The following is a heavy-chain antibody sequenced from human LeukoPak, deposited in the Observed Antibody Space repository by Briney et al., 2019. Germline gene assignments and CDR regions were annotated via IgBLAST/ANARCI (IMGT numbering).Heavy chain of an antibody. Sequence: ASVKVSCKASGYTFTGYLLHWVRQAPGQGLEWMGWINPDSGGTNYAQNFQGRVTMTRDTSISTAYMELSRLRSDDTAVYYCARPFIETPSLGALDYWGQGTLVTVSS. CDR3: ARPFIETPSLGALDY. CDR2: INPDSGGT. V-gene: IGHV1-2*02. J-gene: IGHJ4*02. CDR1: GYTFTGYL. D-gene: IGHD4-23*01.